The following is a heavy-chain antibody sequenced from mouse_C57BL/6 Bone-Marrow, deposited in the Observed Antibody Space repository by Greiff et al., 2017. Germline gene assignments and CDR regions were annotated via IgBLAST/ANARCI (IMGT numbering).Heavy chain of an antibody. CDR1: GYTFTEYT. Sequence: QVHVKQSGAELVKPGASVKLSCKASGYTFTEYTIHWVKQRSGQGLEWIGWFYPGSGSIKYNEKFKDKATLTADKSSSTVYMELSRLTSEDSAVYFCARHAGSTMVTTGGPWFAYWGQGTLVTVSA. D-gene: IGHD2-2*01. V-gene: IGHV1-62-2*01. CDR2: FYPGSGSI. J-gene: IGHJ3*01. CDR3: ARHAGSTMVTTGGPWFAY.